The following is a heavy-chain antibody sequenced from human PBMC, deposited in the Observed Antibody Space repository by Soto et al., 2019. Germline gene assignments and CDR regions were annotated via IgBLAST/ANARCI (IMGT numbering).Heavy chain of an antibody. CDR2: IYSGGDT. CDR1: GFGVSSDY. D-gene: IGHD3-10*01. CDR3: TRAGSDPGNFYISNYYAMDV. V-gene: IGHV3-53*01. J-gene: IGHJ6*02. Sequence: GGSLRLSFAASGFGVSSDYMSWVRQPPGKGLEWFSLIYSGGDTYYADSVKGRFTISRDISSNTIYLHMTSLRADDTAIYYCTRAGSDPGNFYISNYYAMDVWGRGTTVTVSS.